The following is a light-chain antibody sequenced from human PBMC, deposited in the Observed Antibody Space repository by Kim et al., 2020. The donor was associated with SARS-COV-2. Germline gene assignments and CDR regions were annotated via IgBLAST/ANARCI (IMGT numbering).Light chain of an antibody. CDR1: SLRSYY. CDR2: GKN. CDR3: NSRDSNDNVV. Sequence: VAWGQTVRITCQGDSLRSYYAPWYQQKPGQAPILVIYGKNNRPSGIPDRFSGSSSGNTASLTITGTQAGDEADYYCNSRDSNDNVVFGGGTKLTVL. J-gene: IGLJ2*01. V-gene: IGLV3-19*01.